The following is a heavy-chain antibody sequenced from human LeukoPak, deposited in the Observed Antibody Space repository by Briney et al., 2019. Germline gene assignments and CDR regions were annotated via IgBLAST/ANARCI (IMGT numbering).Heavy chain of an antibody. CDR1: GGSISSYY. Sequence: SETLSLTCTVSGGSISSYYWSWIRQPPGKGLEWIGYIYYSGSTNYNPSLKSRVTISVDTSKNQFSLKLSSVTAADTAVYYCAREGDGYDAFDIWGQGTMVTVSS. D-gene: IGHD5-24*01. J-gene: IGHJ3*02. CDR3: AREGDGYDAFDI. CDR2: IYYSGST. V-gene: IGHV4-59*01.